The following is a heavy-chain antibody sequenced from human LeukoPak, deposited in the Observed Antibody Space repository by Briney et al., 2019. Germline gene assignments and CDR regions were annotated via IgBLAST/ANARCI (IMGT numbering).Heavy chain of an antibody. CDR3: ARNYYDSSGYYLPDFDY. D-gene: IGHD3-22*01. Sequence: ASVKVSCKASGYTFTSYGISWVRQAPGQGLEWMGWISAYNGNTNYAQKLQGRVTMTTDTSTSTAYMELRSLRSDDTAVYSCARNYYDSSGYYLPDFDYWGQGTLVTVSS. J-gene: IGHJ4*02. V-gene: IGHV1-18*01. CDR2: ISAYNGNT. CDR1: GYTFTSYG.